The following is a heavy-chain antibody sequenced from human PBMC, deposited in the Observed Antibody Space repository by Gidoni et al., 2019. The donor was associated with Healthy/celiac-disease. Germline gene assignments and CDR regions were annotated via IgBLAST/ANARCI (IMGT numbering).Heavy chain of an antibody. Sequence: QVQLVESGGGLVKPGGSLRLSCAASGFTFSDYYMRWIRQAPGKGLEWVSYISSSGSTIYYADSVKGRFTISRDNAKNSLYLQMNSLRAEDTAVYYCARDLWGLVGSAYGGKAGSYGMDVWGQGTTVTVSS. CDR1: GFTFSDYY. J-gene: IGHJ6*02. CDR2: ISSSGSTI. D-gene: IGHD4-17*01. CDR3: ARDLWGLVGSAYGGKAGSYGMDV. V-gene: IGHV3-11*01.